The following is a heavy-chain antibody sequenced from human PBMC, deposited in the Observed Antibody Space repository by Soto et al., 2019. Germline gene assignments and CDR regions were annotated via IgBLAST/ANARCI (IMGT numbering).Heavy chain of an antibody. CDR1: GYTFTSYG. CDR3: ASGEIAAAGSGTPLDY. Sequence: ASVKVSCKASGYTFTSYGISWVRQAPGQGLEWMGWISAYNGNTNYAQKLQGRVTMTTDTSTSTAYMELRSLRSDDTAVYYCASGEIAAAGSGTPLDYWGQGTLVTVSS. CDR2: ISAYNGNT. J-gene: IGHJ4*02. D-gene: IGHD6-13*01. V-gene: IGHV1-18*01.